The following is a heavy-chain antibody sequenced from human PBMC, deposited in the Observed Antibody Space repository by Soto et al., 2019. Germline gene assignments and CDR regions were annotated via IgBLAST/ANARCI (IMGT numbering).Heavy chain of an antibody. CDR2: IHPIAADT. CDR1: GYPFTTSH. Sequence: QVQLVQSGAEVKEPGASVKVSCKASGYPFTTSHMHWVRHAPGQGLEWMAIIHPIAADTRYAKKFQGKITPTADTSTSTMYMELSSLRAEDTAVYYCARDSGAWSVDYWGQGTLVTVSS. D-gene: IGHD3-3*01. V-gene: IGHV1-46*01. J-gene: IGHJ4*02. CDR3: ARDSGAWSVDY.